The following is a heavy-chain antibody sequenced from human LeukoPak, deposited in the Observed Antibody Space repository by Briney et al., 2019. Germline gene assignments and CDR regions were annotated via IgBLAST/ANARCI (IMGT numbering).Heavy chain of an antibody. V-gene: IGHV1-2*02. Sequence: ASVKVSCKASGYTFTGYYMHWVRQAPGQGLEWVGWINPNSGGTNYAQKFQGRVTMTRDTSISTAYMELSRLRSDDTAVYYCARDSGSSNWFDPWGQGTLVTVSS. D-gene: IGHD1-26*01. CDR3: ARDSGSSNWFDP. CDR1: GYTFTGYY. CDR2: INPNSGGT. J-gene: IGHJ5*02.